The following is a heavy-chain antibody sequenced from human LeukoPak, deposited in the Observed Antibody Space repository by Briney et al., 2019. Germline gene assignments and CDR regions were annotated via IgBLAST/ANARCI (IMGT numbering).Heavy chain of an antibody. CDR3: ARGSYGSGKYYFDY. Sequence: GGSLRLSCAASLFTFSHYSIYWVRPAPGRGRELVSYISSSSSTIYYADSVNGRFTISRDNAKNSLYLQMNSLRDEDTAVYYCARGSYGSGKYYFDYWGQGTLVTVSS. CDR2: ISSSSSTI. CDR1: LFTFSHYS. J-gene: IGHJ4*02. V-gene: IGHV3-48*02. D-gene: IGHD3-10*01.